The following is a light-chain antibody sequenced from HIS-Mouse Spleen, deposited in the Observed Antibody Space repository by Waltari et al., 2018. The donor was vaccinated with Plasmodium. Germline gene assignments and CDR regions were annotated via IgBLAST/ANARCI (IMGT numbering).Light chain of an antibody. CDR3: QQYYSTPLT. V-gene: IGKV4-1*01. J-gene: IGKJ4*01. Sequence: DIVMTQSPDSLAVSLGERATINHKSRQSVFYSSNNKNYLAWYQQKPGQPPKLLIYWASTRESGVPDRFSGSGSGTDFTLTISSLQAEDVAVYYCQQYYSTPLTFGGGTKVEIK. CDR1: QSVFYSSNNKNY. CDR2: WAS.